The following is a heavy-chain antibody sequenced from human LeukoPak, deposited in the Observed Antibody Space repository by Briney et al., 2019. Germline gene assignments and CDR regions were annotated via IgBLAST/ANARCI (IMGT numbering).Heavy chain of an antibody. CDR3: ARGSPYYYDSSEHFDY. V-gene: IGHV1-69*13. J-gene: IGHJ4*02. CDR1: GGTFSSYA. Sequence: SVKVSCKASGGTFSSYAISWVRQAPGQGLEWMGGIIPVFGTANYAQKFQGRVTITADESTSTAYMELSSLRSEDTAVYYCARGSPYYYDSSEHFDYWGQGTLVTVSS. D-gene: IGHD3-22*01. CDR2: IIPVFGTA.